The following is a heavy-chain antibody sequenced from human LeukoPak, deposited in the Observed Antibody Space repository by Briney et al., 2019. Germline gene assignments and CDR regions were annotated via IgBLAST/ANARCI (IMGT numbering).Heavy chain of an antibody. V-gene: IGHV3-23*01. J-gene: IGHJ5*02. Sequence: PGGSLRLSCAASGFTFSSYGMSWVRQAPGKGLEWVSAISGSGGSTYYADSVKGRFTISRDNSKNTLYLQMNSLRVDDTAVYYCARHDWFDPWGQGTLVTVSS. CDR3: ARHDWFDP. CDR2: ISGSGGST. CDR1: GFTFSSYG.